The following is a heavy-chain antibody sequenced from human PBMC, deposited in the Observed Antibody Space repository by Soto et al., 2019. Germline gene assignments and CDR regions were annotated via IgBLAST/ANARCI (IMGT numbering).Heavy chain of an antibody. CDR2: IYYSGST. CDR3: ARDDILVGFDY. CDR1: GGSISSCGYY. J-gene: IGHJ4*02. D-gene: IGHD3-9*01. Sequence: QVQLQESGPGLVKPSQTLSLTCTVSGGSISSCGYYWSWIRQHPGKGLEWIGYIYYSGSTYYNPSLKSRVNMSVDTSKNQCSLKLSSVTAADTAVYYCARDDILVGFDYWGQGTLVTVSS. V-gene: IGHV4-31*03.